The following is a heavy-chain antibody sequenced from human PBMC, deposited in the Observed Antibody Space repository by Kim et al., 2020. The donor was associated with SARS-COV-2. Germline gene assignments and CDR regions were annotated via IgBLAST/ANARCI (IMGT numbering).Heavy chain of an antibody. Sequence: SETLSLTCAVYGGSFSGYYWSWIRQPPGKGLEWIGEINHSGSTNYNPSLKSRVTISVDTSKNQFSLKLSSVTAADTAVYYCARGPRYQVRPGDDYDYGMDVWGQGTTVTVAS. D-gene: IGHD2-2*01. V-gene: IGHV4-34*01. CDR1: GGSFSGYY. CDR2: INHSGST. J-gene: IGHJ6*02. CDR3: ARGPRYQVRPGDDYDYGMDV.